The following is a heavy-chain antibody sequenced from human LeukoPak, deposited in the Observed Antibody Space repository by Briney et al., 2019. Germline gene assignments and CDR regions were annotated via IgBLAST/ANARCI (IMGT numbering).Heavy chain of an antibody. V-gene: IGHV1-18*04. CDR3: ARVSTNSRVGGYDPQWYFDL. J-gene: IGHJ2*01. CDR2: ISGYNGNT. CDR1: GYTFINYG. Sequence: GASVKVSCKASGYTFINYGFTWGRQAPGQGLELMGWISGYNGNTNYLQKFQGRVTMTTDTSTTTVYMELRSLSSDDTAVYYCARVSTNSRVGGYDPQWYFDLWGRGTLVTVSS. D-gene: IGHD5-12*01.